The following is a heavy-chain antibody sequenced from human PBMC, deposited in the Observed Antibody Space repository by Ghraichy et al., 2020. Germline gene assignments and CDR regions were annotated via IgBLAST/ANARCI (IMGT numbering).Heavy chain of an antibody. CDR2: ISGSGGST. V-gene: IGHV3-23*01. Sequence: GGSLRLSCAASGFTFSSYAMSWVRQAPGKGLEWVSAISGSGGSTYYADSVKGRFTISRDNSKNTLYLQMNSLRAEDTAVYYCAFGGGDFWSGYYDRGYYYGMDVWGQGTTVTVSS. J-gene: IGHJ6*02. D-gene: IGHD3-3*01. CDR1: GFTFSSYA. CDR3: AFGGGDFWSGYYDRGYYYGMDV.